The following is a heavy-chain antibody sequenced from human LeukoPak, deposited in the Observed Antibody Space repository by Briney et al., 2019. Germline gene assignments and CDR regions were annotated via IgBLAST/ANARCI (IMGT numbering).Heavy chain of an antibody. CDR2: IKQDGSET. CDR1: EFTFSNCW. V-gene: IGHV3-7*01. CDR3: ARYRDSSSSSSVRLDY. D-gene: IGHD3-22*01. Sequence: GGSLRLSCAASEFTFSNCWMTWFRQPPGKGLEWVASIKQDGSETYYVDSVKGRFTISRDNAENSLYLQMNSLSVEDTAVYYCARYRDSSSSSSVRLDYWGQGTLSPSPQ. J-gene: IGHJ4*02.